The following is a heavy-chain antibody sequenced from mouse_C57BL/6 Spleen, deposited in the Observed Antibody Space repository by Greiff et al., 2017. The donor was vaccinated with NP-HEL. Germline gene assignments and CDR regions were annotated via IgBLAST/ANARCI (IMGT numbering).Heavy chain of an antibody. D-gene: IGHD4-1*02. CDR3: ASNWDAEAWFAY. V-gene: IGHV1-82*01. CDR1: GYAFSSSW. J-gene: IGHJ3*01. CDR2: IYPGDGDT. Sequence: VKLQESGPELVKPGASVKISCKASGYAFSSSWMNWVKQRPGKGLEWIGRIYPGDGDTNYNGKFKGKATLTADKSSSTAYMQLSSLTSEDSAVYFCASNWDAEAWFAYWGQGTLVTVSA.